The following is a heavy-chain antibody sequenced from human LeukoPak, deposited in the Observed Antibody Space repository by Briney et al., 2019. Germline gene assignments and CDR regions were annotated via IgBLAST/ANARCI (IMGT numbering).Heavy chain of an antibody. D-gene: IGHD3-22*01. CDR3: AREFYYDSSGPHFDY. Sequence: SETLSLTCTVSGGSISSYYWSWLRQPPGKGLEWIGYIYYSGSTNYNPSLKSRVTISVDASNNQFSLKLSSVTAADTAVYYCAREFYYDSSGPHFDYWGQGTLVTVSS. CDR2: IYYSGST. CDR1: GGSISSYY. V-gene: IGHV4-59*01. J-gene: IGHJ4*02.